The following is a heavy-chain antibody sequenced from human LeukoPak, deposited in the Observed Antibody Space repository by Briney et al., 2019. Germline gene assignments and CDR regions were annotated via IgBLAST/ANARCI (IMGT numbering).Heavy chain of an antibody. D-gene: IGHD1-26*01. Sequence: GGSLRLSCAASGFTFSSYAMSWVRQAPGKGLEWVSAISASGGSTYYADSMKGRFTISRDNSKNTLYLQMNSLRAEDTAVYYCAKDKGDVGARPFDYWGQGTLVTVSS. CDR3: AKDKGDVGARPFDY. CDR2: ISASGGST. J-gene: IGHJ4*02. CDR1: GFTFSSYA. V-gene: IGHV3-23*01.